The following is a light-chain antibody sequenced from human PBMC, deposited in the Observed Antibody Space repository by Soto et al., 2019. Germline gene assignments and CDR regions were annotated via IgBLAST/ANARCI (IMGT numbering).Light chain of an antibody. Sequence: ENVLTQSPGTLSLSPGERATLSCRASQSVSSTYLAWYQQKPGQAPRLLIYGASSRATGIPDRFSGSGSGTEFTLTISSLQSEDFAVYYCQQYNNWPRTFGQGTKVDI. V-gene: IGKV3-20*01. CDR1: QSVSSTY. CDR2: GAS. CDR3: QQYNNWPRT. J-gene: IGKJ1*01.